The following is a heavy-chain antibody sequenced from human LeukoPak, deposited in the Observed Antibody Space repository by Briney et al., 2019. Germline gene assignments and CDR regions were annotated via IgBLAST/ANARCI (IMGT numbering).Heavy chain of an antibody. V-gene: IGHV1-69*13. J-gene: IGHJ6*02. CDR1: GYTFTSYY. CDR3: ASCAVEVVPAAISGYYYYGMDV. Sequence: SVKVSCKASGYTFTSYYMHWVRQAPGQGLEWMGGIIPIFGTANYAQKFQGRVTITADESTSTAYMELSSLRSEDTAVYYCASCAVEVVPAAISGYYYYGMDVWGQGTTATVSS. D-gene: IGHD2-2*01. CDR2: IIPIFGTA.